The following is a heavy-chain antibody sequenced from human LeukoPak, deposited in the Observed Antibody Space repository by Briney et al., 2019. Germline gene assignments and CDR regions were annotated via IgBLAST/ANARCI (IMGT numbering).Heavy chain of an antibody. J-gene: IGHJ6*02. V-gene: IGHV1-69*01. CDR1: GGTFSSYA. CDR2: IIPIFGTA. D-gene: IGHD5-18*01. CDR3: ARRDTAMPKTPSGYYYYYYGMDV. Sequence: SVKVSCKASGGTFSSYAISWVRQVPGQGLEWMGGIIPIFGTANYAQKFQGRVTITADESTSTAYMELSSLRSEDTAVYYCARRDTAMPKTPSGYYYYYYGMDVWGRGTTVTVSS.